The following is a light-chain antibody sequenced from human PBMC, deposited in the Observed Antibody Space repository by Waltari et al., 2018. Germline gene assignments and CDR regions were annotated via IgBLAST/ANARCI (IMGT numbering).Light chain of an antibody. J-gene: IGKJ3*01. V-gene: IGKV1-33*01. CDR2: DAS. CDR1: QDISNY. Sequence: DIQMTQSPSPLSASVGDRVTITCQAMQDISNYLNWYQQKPGKAPKLLIYDASNLEKGVPSRFSGSGSGTDFTFTISSLQPEDIATYYCQQYDNLPFTFGPGTKVDIK. CDR3: QQYDNLPFT.